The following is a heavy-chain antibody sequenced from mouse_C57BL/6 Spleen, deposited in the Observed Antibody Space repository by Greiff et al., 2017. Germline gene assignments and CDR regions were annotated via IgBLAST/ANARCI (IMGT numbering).Heavy chain of an antibody. CDR3: AREGDSSGYVDY. D-gene: IGHD3-2*02. CDR1: GYAFSSSW. Sequence: VQLQQSGPELVKPGASVKISCKASGYAFSSSWMNWVKQRPGKGLEWIGRIYPGDGDTNYNGKVKGKATLTADKSSSTAYMQLSSLTSEDSAVYFCAREGDSSGYVDYWGQGTTLTVSS. V-gene: IGHV1-82*01. J-gene: IGHJ2*01. CDR2: IYPGDGDT.